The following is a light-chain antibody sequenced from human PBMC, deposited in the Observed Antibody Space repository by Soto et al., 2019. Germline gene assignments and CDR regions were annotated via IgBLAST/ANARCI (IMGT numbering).Light chain of an antibody. V-gene: IGKV1-39*01. Sequence: DIQMTQSPSSLSASVGDRVTITCRASQRISTYLNWYQQKPGKAPKLLIYAASSLQSGVPSRFSGSGSGTDFTLTISSLQPEDFASYYCQHRTTFGQGTKVDIK. J-gene: IGKJ1*01. CDR2: AAS. CDR1: QRISTY. CDR3: QHRTT.